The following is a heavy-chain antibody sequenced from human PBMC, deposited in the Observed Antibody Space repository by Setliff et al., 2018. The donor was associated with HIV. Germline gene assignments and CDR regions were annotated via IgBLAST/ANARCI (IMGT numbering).Heavy chain of an antibody. CDR1: GGSFSGYY. CDR3: ARGRMGYYGSGSYLP. D-gene: IGHD3-10*01. CDR2: INHSGST. V-gene: IGHV4-34*01. J-gene: IGHJ5*02. Sequence: SETLSLTCAVYGGSFSGYYWSWVRQPSGKGLEWIGEINHSGSTNSNPSPKSRVTISADTSKNQFSLKLTSVTAADTAVYYCARGRMGYYGSGSYLPWGQGMLVTVSS.